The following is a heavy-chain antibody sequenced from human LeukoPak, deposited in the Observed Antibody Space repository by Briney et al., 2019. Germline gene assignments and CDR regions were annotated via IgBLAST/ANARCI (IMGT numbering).Heavy chain of an antibody. CDR3: ARGDTSGYSGSHGMDV. D-gene: IGHD5-12*01. V-gene: IGHV4-38-2*01. CDR1: GFTFSDYY. CDR2: IYYSGST. Sequence: PGGSLRLSCAASGFTFSDYYMSWIRQPPGKGLEWIGSIYYSGSTYYNPSLKSRVTISVDTPKNQFSLKLSSVTAAGTAVYYCARGDTSGYSGSHGMDVWGQGTTVTVSS. J-gene: IGHJ6*02.